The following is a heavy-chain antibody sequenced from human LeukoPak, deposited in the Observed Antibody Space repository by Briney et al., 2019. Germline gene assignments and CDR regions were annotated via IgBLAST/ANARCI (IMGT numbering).Heavy chain of an antibody. V-gene: IGHV3-66*01. J-gene: IGHJ5*02. Sequence: GGSLRLSCAASGFTVSSNYMAWVRQAPGKGLEWVSVNSGGTTYYADSVKGRFTISRDNSKNTLYLQMNSLGAEDTAVYYCARDRAGNWFDPWGQGTLVTVSS. CDR2: NSGGTT. CDR3: ARDRAGNWFDP. CDR1: GFTVSSNY.